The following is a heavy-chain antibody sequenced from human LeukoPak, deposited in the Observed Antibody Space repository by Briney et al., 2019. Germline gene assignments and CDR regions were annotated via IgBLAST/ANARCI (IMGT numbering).Heavy chain of an antibody. D-gene: IGHD4-17*01. CDR1: GYTFTGYY. J-gene: IGHJ5*02. V-gene: IGHV1-2*02. Sequence: ASVKVSCKASGYTFTGYYMHWVRQAPGQGLEWMGWINPNSGGTNYAQKFQGRVTMTRDTSISTAYMELRSLRSDDTAVYYCATIRSDDYGDYGRVSTNWFDPWGQGTLVTVSS. CDR3: ATIRSDDYGDYGRVSTNWFDP. CDR2: INPNSGGT.